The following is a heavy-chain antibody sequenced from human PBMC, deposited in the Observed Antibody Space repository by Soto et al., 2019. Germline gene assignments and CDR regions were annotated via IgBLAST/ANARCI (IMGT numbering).Heavy chain of an antibody. CDR2: IRGKAYYRTT. J-gene: IGHJ4*02. CDR1: GFNFGSYA. Sequence: PGGSLRLSCSTSGFNFGSYAMTWFRQAPGKGLEWLGFIRGKAYYRTTEYAASVRGRFTLSRDDSNNIAHLDMNNLKSEDTAVYYCARGNSGAYETSPLFFDYWGQGALVTVSS. CDR3: ARGNSGAYETSPLFFDY. D-gene: IGHD5-12*01. V-gene: IGHV3-49*03.